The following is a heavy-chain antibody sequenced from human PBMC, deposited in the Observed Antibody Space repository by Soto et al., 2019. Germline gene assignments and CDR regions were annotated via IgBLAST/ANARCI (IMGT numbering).Heavy chain of an antibody. J-gene: IGHJ6*02. D-gene: IGHD3-22*01. CDR3: ARDQSFDRSYYYGIDF. Sequence: ASVKVSCKSSGYPFTHYGITWVRQAPGQGLEWMGWISPFNGNTNYGQTLQGRVTLTTDTSTSTVYMELRSLRSDDTAVYYCARDQSFDRSYYYGIDFWDQGTTVTVS. CDR2: ISPFNGNT. CDR1: GYPFTHYG. V-gene: IGHV1-18*01.